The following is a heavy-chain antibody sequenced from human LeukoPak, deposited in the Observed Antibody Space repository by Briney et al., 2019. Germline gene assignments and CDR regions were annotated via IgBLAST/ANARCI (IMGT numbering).Heavy chain of an antibody. CDR3: ARGTGHYYGSGSYYRY. CDR2: IYYTGRT. J-gene: IGHJ4*02. V-gene: IGHV4-39*07. D-gene: IGHD3-10*01. CDR1: GGSIRSSSYY. Sequence: SETLSLTCRVSGGSIRSSSYYWAWIRQPPGQDLEWIGHIYYTGRTNYNPSLKSRVTISVDTSKNQFSLKLSSVTAADTAVYYCARGTGHYYGSGSYYRYWGQGTLVTVSS.